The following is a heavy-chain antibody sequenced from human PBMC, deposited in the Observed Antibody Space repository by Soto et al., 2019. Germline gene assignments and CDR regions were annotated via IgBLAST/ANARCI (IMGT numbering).Heavy chain of an antibody. CDR3: ASSPGPRDDYGDLSWFDP. CDR2: ISYDGSNK. J-gene: IGHJ5*02. CDR1: RFTFCSSV. Sequence: PGGSTKIASASSRFTFCSSVMDGLLKTTGKGLEWVAVISYDGSNKYYADSVKGRFTISRDNSKNTLYLQMNSLRAEDTAVYYCASSPGPRDDYGDLSWFDPWGQRTPVTGSS. V-gene: IGHV3-30-3*01. D-gene: IGHD4-17*01.